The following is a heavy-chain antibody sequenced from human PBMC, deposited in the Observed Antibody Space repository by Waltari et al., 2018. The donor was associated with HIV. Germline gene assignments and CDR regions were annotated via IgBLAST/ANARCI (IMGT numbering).Heavy chain of an antibody. J-gene: IGHJ6*02. Sequence: EVQVFESGGALVHPGGSLSLSCAASGLPFRNCGMRWVRQAPGKGLEWVSTISGSGGSTYYADAVKGRFTVSRDNSKNTLYLQMNSLRAEDTAVYFCVKEHQYSHSWYSYYGMDVWGQGTTVTVSS. CDR1: GLPFRNCG. CDR3: VKEHQYSHSWYSYYGMDV. V-gene: IGHV3-23*01. D-gene: IGHD6-13*01. CDR2: ISGSGGST.